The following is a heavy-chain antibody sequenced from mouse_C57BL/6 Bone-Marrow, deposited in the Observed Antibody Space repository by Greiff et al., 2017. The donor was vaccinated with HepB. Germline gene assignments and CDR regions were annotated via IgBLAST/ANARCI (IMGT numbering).Heavy chain of an antibody. Sequence: QVQLQQSGAELVRPGASVTLSCKASGYTFTDYEMHWVKQTPVHGLEWIGAIDPETGGTAYNQKFKGKAILTADKSSSTAYMDLRSLTSEDSSVYYWARMRYCGELYFDVWGAGTTVTVSS. CDR1: GYTFTDYE. CDR2: IDPETGGT. CDR3: ARMRYCGELYFDV. D-gene: IGHD1-1*01. V-gene: IGHV1-15*01. J-gene: IGHJ1*01.